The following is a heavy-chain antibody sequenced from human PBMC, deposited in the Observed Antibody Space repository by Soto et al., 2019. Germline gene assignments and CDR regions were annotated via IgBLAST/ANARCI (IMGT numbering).Heavy chain of an antibody. Sequence: SETLSLTCTVSDGSLSPNYWSWILQSPGKGLEWIGYIYYAGSTTYNPSLKSRITISLDTSQNEVSLKLSSVTAADTAVYYCARLGAYYKALDSWRRGTLVPSPQ. CDR2: IYYAGST. CDR1: DGSLSPNY. CDR3: ARLGAYYKALDS. D-gene: IGHD3-22*01. V-gene: IGHV4-59*08. J-gene: IGHJ4*02.